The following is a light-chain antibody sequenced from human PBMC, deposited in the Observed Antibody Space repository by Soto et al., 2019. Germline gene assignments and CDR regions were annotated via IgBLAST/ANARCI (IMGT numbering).Light chain of an antibody. Sequence: QSVLTQPPSASGTPGQTVTISCSGSSSNIGSNSVNWYQQLPGAAPSLLIYSDDQRPSGVPDRFSGSKSGTAASLASSGLQSEDEADYFCAVWDENLLEVFGTGTKLTVL. CDR2: SDD. J-gene: IGLJ1*01. CDR3: AVWDENLLEV. V-gene: IGLV1-44*01. CDR1: SSNIGSNS.